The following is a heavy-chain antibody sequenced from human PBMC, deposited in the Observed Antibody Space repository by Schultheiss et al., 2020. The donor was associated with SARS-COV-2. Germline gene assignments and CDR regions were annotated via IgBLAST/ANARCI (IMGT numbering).Heavy chain of an antibody. Sequence: GESLKISFAASGFTFSSYGMHWVRQAPGKGLEWVAVISYDGSNKYYADSVKGRFTISRDNSKNTLYLQMNSLRAEDTAVYYCAKGGYFDYWGQGTLVTVSS. J-gene: IGHJ4*02. CDR1: GFTFSSYG. CDR3: AKGGYFDY. D-gene: IGHD2-15*01. CDR2: ISYDGSNK. V-gene: IGHV3-30*18.